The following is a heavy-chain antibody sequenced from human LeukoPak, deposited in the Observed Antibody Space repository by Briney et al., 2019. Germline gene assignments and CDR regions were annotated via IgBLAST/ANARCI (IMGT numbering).Heavy chain of an antibody. Sequence: SGTLSLTCAVSSGSIASTTWWSWVPQPPGKGLEWIGEINHSGNTYYSPSLKSRVTISVDTSDNQFSLTLTSVTAADTAVYYCALGFHDVWELWGQGTLVTVSS. V-gene: IGHV4-4*02. CDR2: INHSGNT. CDR3: ALGFHDVWEL. J-gene: IGHJ1*01. CDR1: SGSIASTTW. D-gene: IGHD1-26*01.